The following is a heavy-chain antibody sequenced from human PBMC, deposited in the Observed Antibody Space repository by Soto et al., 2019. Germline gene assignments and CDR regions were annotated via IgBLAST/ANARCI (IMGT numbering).Heavy chain of an antibody. D-gene: IGHD3-22*01. Sequence: ASVKVSCKTSGYTFTGYYMHWVRQAPGQGQEWQGWINPNSGGTSYAQKFQGWVTMTRDTSISTAYMGLSRLRSDDTAVYYCASCKTYYYDTSGPCAFDIWGQGTMVTVSS. CDR3: ASCKTYYYDTSGPCAFDI. J-gene: IGHJ3*02. V-gene: IGHV1-2*04. CDR1: GYTFTGYY. CDR2: INPNSGGT.